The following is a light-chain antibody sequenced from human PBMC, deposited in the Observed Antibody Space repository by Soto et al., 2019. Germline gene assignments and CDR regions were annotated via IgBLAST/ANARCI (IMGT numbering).Light chain of an antibody. CDR2: EVN. V-gene: IGLV2-23*02. CDR3: CSYAGGSILV. J-gene: IGLJ3*02. Sequence: QSALTQPASVSGSPGQSITISCTGTSSDVGSYDFVSWFQQPPGKAPKLMIYEVNRRPSGISNRFSGSKSGDTSSLTISGLKAEDEADYYCCSYAGGSILVFGGGTKLTV. CDR1: SSDVGSYDF.